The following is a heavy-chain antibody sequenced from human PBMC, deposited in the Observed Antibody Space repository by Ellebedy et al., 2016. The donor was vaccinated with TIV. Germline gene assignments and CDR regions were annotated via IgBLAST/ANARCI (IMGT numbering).Heavy chain of an antibody. D-gene: IGHD5-12*01. CDR3: ARFVRATKAFDI. CDR1: GGSISSSSYY. CDR2: IYYSGSS. J-gene: IGHJ3*02. Sequence: MPSETLSLTCTVSGGSISSSSYYWGWIRLPPGKGLEWIGNIYYSGSSYYNTSLQSRVTISVDTSKNQFSLWLNSVTAADTALYYCARFVRATKAFDIWGQGTMVTVSS. V-gene: IGHV4-39*07.